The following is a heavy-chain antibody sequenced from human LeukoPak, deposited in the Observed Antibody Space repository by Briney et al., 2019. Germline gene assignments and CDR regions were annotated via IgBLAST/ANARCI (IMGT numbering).Heavy chain of an antibody. CDR3: ARARGSSGYSMGAFEI. J-gene: IGHJ3*02. V-gene: IGHV3-11*06. CDR2: ISSSSSYT. D-gene: IGHD3-22*01. Sequence: GGSLRLSCAASGFTFSDYYMSWIRQAPGKGLEWVSYISSSSSYTNYADSVKGRFTISRDNSKNTLYLQMNSLRAEDTAVYYCARARGSSGYSMGAFEIWGQGTMVTVSS. CDR1: GFTFSDYY.